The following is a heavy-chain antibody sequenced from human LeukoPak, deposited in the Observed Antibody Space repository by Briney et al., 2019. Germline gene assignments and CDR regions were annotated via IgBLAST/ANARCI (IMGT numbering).Heavy chain of an antibody. D-gene: IGHD6-13*01. Sequence: PTGGSLRLSCAASGSTFSSYSMNWVRQAPGKGLEWVSYISSSSSTIYYADSVKGRFTISRDNAKNSLYLQMNSLRAEDTAVYYCASYSSNFDYWGQGTLVTVPS. CDR3: ASYSSNFDY. CDR2: ISSSSSTI. J-gene: IGHJ4*02. V-gene: IGHV3-48*04. CDR1: GSTFSSYS.